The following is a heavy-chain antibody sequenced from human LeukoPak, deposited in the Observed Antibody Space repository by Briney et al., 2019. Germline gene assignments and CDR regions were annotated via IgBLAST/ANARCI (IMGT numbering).Heavy chain of an antibody. V-gene: IGHV3-21*01. D-gene: IGHD2-2*01. J-gene: IGHJ4*02. Sequence: GGSLRLSCAASGFTFSSYSMNWVRQAPGKGLEWVSSISSSSSYIYYADSVKGRFTISRDNAKNSLYLQMNSLRAEDTAVYYCARGTCSSTSCFLFNYWGQGTLVTVSS. CDR1: GFTFSSYS. CDR2: ISSSSSYI. CDR3: ARGTCSSTSCFLFNY.